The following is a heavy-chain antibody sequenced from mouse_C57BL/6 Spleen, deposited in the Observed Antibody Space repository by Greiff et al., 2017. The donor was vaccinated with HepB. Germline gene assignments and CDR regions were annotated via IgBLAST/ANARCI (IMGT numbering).Heavy chain of an antibody. D-gene: IGHD1-1*01. J-gene: IGHJ2*01. V-gene: IGHV1-39*01. Sequence: EVQRVESGPELVKPGASVKISCKASGYSFTDYNMNWVKQSNGKSLEWIGVINPNYGTTSYNQKFKGKATLTVDQSSSTAYMQLNSLTSEDSAVYYCARGFITTVVATPHFDYWGQGTTLTVSS. CDR2: INPNYGTT. CDR3: ARGFITTVVATPHFDY. CDR1: GYSFTDYN.